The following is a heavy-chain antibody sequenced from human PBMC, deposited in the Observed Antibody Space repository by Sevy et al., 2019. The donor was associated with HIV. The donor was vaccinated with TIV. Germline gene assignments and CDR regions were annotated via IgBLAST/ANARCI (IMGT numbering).Heavy chain of an antibody. D-gene: IGHD4-17*01. CDR2: ISYDGSNK. J-gene: IGHJ6*02. CDR1: GFTFSSYA. Sequence: GGSLRLSCAASGFTFSSYAMHWVRQAPGKGLEWVAVISYDGSNKYYADSVKGRFTISRDNSKNTLYLQMNSLRAEDTAVYYCARSTVSTGYGMDVWGQGTTVTVSS. V-gene: IGHV3-30-3*01. CDR3: ARSTVSTGYGMDV.